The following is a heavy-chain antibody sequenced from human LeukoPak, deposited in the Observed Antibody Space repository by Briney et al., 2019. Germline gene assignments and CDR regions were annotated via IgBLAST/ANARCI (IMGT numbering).Heavy chain of an antibody. Sequence: SVKVSCKASGGTFSSYAISWVRQAPGQGREWMGGIIPIFGTANYAQKFQGRVTITADKSTSTAYMELSSLRSEDTAVYYCARGNTAMPEGTDYWGQGTLVTVSS. D-gene: IGHD5-18*01. CDR2: IIPIFGTA. CDR3: ARGNTAMPEGTDY. V-gene: IGHV1-69*06. J-gene: IGHJ4*02. CDR1: GGTFSSYA.